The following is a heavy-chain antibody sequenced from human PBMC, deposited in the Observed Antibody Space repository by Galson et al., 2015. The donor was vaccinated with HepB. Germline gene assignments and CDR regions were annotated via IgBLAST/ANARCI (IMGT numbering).Heavy chain of an antibody. CDR3: ARGRVKYSGYDFRPNPNPFDN. V-gene: IGHV3-30*04. J-gene: IGHJ4*02. Sequence: SLRLSCAASGFTFSTYAMHWVRQAPGKGLEWVAVISYDGSNKYYVDSVKGRFTISRDNSRDNSKNTLYLQMNSLRPEDTAVYYCARGRVKYSGYDFRPNPNPFDNWGQGTLATVSS. D-gene: IGHD5-12*01. CDR2: ISYDGSNK. CDR1: GFTFSTYA.